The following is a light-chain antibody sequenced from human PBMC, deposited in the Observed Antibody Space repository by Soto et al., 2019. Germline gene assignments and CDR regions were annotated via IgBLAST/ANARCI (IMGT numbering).Light chain of an antibody. CDR2: DAS. CDR1: QGVGNY. Sequence: EIVLTQSPATLSLSPGERVTLSCKTSQGVGNYLAWYQHKPGQAPKLLIYDASNRATGIPARFSGSGSGTDFTLTISSLEPEDFAVYYCQHRSDWPQLSFGGGTKVEIK. V-gene: IGKV3-11*01. J-gene: IGKJ4*01. CDR3: QHRSDWPQLS.